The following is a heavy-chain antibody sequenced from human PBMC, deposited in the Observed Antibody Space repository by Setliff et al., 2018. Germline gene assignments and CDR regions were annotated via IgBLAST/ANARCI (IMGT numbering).Heavy chain of an antibody. CDR2: IRSRNDGGTT. J-gene: IGHJ4*02. D-gene: IGHD3-10*02. CDR1: GLTFSHAW. Sequence: PGGSLRLSCAASGLTFSHAWMTWVRQSPGKGLEWVGRIRSRNDGGTTDYAAPVKGRFTFSRDDSKNTLYLQMNSLKTEDTAVYYCTTAETFMFGELLSGPFDYWGQGTLVTVSS. CDR3: TTAETFMFGELLSGPFDY. V-gene: IGHV3-15*01.